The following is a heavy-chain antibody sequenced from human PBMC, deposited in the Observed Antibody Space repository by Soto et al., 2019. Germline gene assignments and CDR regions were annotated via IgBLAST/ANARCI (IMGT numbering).Heavy chain of an antibody. D-gene: IGHD2-15*01. CDR3: ARACRPTGGVVVVATLDY. V-gene: IGHV1-46*01. Sequence: ASVKVSCKASGYTFTSYYMHWVRQAPGQGLEWMGIINPSGGSTSYAQKFQGRVTMTRDTSTSTVYMELSSLRSEDTAVYYCARACRPTGGVVVVATLDYWGQGTLVTVSS. J-gene: IGHJ4*02. CDR2: INPSGGST. CDR1: GYTFTSYY.